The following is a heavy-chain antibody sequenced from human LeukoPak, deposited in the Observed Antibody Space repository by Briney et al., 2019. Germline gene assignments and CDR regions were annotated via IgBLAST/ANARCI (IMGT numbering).Heavy chain of an antibody. D-gene: IGHD5-24*01. J-gene: IGHJ4*02. CDR3: AKGGYNYRYYFDY. CDR2: TSGSGGST. V-gene: IGHV3-23*01. CDR1: GFTFSSYG. Sequence: GGTLRLSCAASGFTFSSYGMSWARQAPGKGLEWVSATSGSGGSTYYADSVKGRFTISRDNSKNTLYLQMNSLRAEDTAVYYCAKGGYNYRYYFDYWGQGTLVTVSS.